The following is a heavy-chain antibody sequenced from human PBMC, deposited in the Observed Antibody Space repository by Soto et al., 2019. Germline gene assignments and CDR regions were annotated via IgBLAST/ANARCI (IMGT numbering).Heavy chain of an antibody. CDR1: GFTFRGYG. Sequence: QVQLIESGGGVVQPGKSLRLSCAASGFTFRGYGMHWVRQAPGKGLEWVAIVSYDGTKKFYADAVKGRFSISRDNFKKTVYQDMNTLSTDDTAVSYCSQDQSATTERWLQIGGVFYFGSWGQGTLVTVSS. CDR3: SQDQSATTERWLQIGGVFYFGS. CDR2: VSYDGTKK. D-gene: IGHD5-12*01. J-gene: IGHJ4*02. V-gene: IGHV3-30*18.